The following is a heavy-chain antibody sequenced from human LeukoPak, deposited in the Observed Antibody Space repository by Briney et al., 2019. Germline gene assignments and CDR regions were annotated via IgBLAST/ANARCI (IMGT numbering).Heavy chain of an antibody. V-gene: IGHV3-23*01. CDR1: GFTFSRYG. D-gene: IGHD3-10*01. CDR2: ISGSGGST. Sequence: GGSLRLSCAASGFTFSRYGMSWVRQAPGKGLEWVSAISGSGGSTYYADSVKGRFTISRDNSKNTLYLQMNSLRAEDTAVYYCAKSSWGITMVRGVIMPGLNYWGQGTLVTVSS. J-gene: IGHJ4*02. CDR3: AKSSWGITMVRGVIMPGLNY.